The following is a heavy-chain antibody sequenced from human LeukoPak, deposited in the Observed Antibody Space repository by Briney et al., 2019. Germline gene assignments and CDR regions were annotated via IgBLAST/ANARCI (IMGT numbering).Heavy chain of an antibody. CDR3: ARGIPQWPARVDY. V-gene: IGHV4-34*01. D-gene: IGHD6-19*01. J-gene: IGHJ4*02. CDR1: GGSFSGYY. Sequence: SETLSLTCAVYGGSFSGYYWSWIRQPPGKGLEWIGEINHSGSTNYNPSLKSRVTISVDTSKNQFSLKLSSVTAADTAVYDCARGIPQWPARVDYWGQGTLVTVSS. CDR2: INHSGST.